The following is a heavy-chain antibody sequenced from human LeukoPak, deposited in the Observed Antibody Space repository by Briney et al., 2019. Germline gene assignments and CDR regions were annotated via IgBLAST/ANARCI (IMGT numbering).Heavy chain of an antibody. CDR3: AREVSTVTTNWFDP. D-gene: IGHD4-17*01. Sequence: ASVKVSCKASGYTFTGYYMHWVRQAPGLELEWMGWIHPNSGGTNYAQKFQGRVTMTRDTSISTAYMELSRLRSDDTAVYYCAREVSTVTTNWFDPWGQGTLVTVSS. CDR2: IHPNSGGT. V-gene: IGHV1-2*02. J-gene: IGHJ5*02. CDR1: GYTFTGYY.